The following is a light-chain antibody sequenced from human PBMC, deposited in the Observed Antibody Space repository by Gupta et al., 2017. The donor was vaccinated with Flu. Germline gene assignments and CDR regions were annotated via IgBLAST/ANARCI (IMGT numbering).Light chain of an antibody. CDR2: EVN. CDR1: TSDVGGYNL. CDR3: CSYAVLRDRQF. Sequence: SALRQPASVSRSPRLTLTISCTGTTSDVGGYNLVSWYQPFPGKAPKLLIYEVNKRTSGIANRFSGSKYGNTASLTSAGLQADEEAAYYCCSYAVLRDRQFFGGGTKLTVL. J-gene: IGLJ2*01. V-gene: IGLV2-23*02.